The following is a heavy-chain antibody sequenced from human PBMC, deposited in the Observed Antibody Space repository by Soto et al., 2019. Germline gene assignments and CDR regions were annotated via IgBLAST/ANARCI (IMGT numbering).Heavy chain of an antibody. J-gene: IGHJ4*02. V-gene: IGHV1-69*13. CDR1: GGTFSSYA. CDR2: IIPIFGTA. D-gene: IGHD4-4*01. CDR3: ARFGWLAVTEFDY. Sequence: SVKVSCKASGGTFSSYAISWVRQAPGQGLEWMGGIIPIFGTANYAQKFQGRVTITADESTSTAYMELSSLRSEDTAVYYCARFGWLAVTEFDYWGQGTLVTVSS.